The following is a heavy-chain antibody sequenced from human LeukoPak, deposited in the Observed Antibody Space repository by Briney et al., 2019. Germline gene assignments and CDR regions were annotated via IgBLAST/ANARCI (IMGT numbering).Heavy chain of an antibody. J-gene: IGHJ4*02. D-gene: IGHD6-19*01. CDR2: ISSSSSYI. CDR3: ARTPYSSGWYNY. CDR1: GFTFSSYG. Sequence: GGSLRLSCAASGFTFSSYGMHWVRQAPGKGLEWVSSISSSSSYIYYADSVKGRFTISRDNAKNSLYLQMTSLRAEDTAVYYCARTPYSSGWYNYWGQGTLVTVSS. V-gene: IGHV3-21*01.